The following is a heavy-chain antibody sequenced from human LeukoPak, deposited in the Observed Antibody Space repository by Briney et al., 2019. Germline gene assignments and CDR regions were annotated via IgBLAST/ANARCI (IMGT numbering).Heavy chain of an antibody. CDR1: GGSISSGYW. D-gene: IGHD1-26*01. J-gene: IGHJ4*02. CDR2: IHHSEGT. Sequence: SETLSLTCAVSGGSISSGYWWSWLRQPPGKGLEWIGEIHHSEGTNYNPSLKSRVTISVDTSKNHFSLKLSSVTAADTAVYYCARHKGGSSEFDYWGQGTLVTVSS. CDR3: ARHKGGSSEFDY. V-gene: IGHV4-4*02.